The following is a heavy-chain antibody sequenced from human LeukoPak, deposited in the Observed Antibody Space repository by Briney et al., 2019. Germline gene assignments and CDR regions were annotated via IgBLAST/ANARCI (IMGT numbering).Heavy chain of an antibody. Sequence: SETLSLTCTVSGGSISSYYWSWIRQPPGRGLEWIGYIYYSGSTKYNPSLKSRVTISVDTSKNQFSLKLTSVTAADTAVYYCARLGIGVVPSAMLGDYYFDYWGQGTLVTVSS. J-gene: IGHJ4*02. D-gene: IGHD2-2*01. CDR2: IYYSGST. V-gene: IGHV4-59*08. CDR3: ARLGIGVVPSAMLGDYYFDY. CDR1: GGSISSYY.